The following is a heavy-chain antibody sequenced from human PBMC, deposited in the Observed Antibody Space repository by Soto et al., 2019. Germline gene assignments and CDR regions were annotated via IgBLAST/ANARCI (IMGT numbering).Heavy chain of an antibody. CDR3: ARHERGGWYYWFDP. CDR2: IYYSGST. CDR1: GGSISSYY. D-gene: IGHD6-19*01. J-gene: IGHJ5*02. V-gene: IGHV4-59*08. Sequence: SETLSLTCTVSGGSISSYYWSWIRQPPGKGLEWIGYIYYSGSTNYNPSLKSRVTISVDTSKNQFSLKLSSVTAADTAVYYCARHERGGWYYWFDPWGQGTQVTVSS.